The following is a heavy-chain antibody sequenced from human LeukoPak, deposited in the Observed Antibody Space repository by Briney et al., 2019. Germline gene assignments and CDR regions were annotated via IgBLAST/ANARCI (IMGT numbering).Heavy chain of an antibody. J-gene: IGHJ6*02. V-gene: IGHV3-23*01. CDR3: AKDIVVVPAAMIRYDNYGMDV. Sequence: GGSLRLSCAASGFTLSSYAMSWVRQAPGQGLEGVSAISGSGGSTYYADSVKGRFTISRDNSKNTLYLQMNILRAEDTAVYYCAKDIVVVPAAMIRYDNYGMDVWGQGTTVTVSS. CDR1: GFTLSSYA. CDR2: ISGSGGST. D-gene: IGHD2-2*01.